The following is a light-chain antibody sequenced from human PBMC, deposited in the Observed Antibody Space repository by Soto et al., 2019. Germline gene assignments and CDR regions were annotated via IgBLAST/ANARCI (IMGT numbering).Light chain of an antibody. Sequence: QSALTQPPSVSGAPGQRVTISCTGNSSNIGAGYDVHWYQQFPGTAPKVLIYSNVHRPSGVPDRFSGSKSGTSASLAISGLRSEDEADYYCATWDDSLSGVIFGGGTKLTVL. V-gene: IGLV1-40*01. CDR3: ATWDDSLSGVI. CDR1: SSNIGAGYD. CDR2: SNV. J-gene: IGLJ2*01.